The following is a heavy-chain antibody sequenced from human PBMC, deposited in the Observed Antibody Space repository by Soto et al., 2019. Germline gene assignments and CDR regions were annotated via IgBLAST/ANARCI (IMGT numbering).Heavy chain of an antibody. V-gene: IGHV4-34*01. Sequence: SETLSLTCAVYGGSFSGYYWSWIRQPPGKGLEWIGEINHSGSTNYNPSLKSRVTISVDTSKNQFSLKLSSVTAADTAVYYCAFSGYSGYDYSDYWGQGTLVTVSS. J-gene: IGHJ4*02. CDR3: AFSGYSGYDYSDY. D-gene: IGHD5-12*01. CDR1: GGSFSGYY. CDR2: INHSGST.